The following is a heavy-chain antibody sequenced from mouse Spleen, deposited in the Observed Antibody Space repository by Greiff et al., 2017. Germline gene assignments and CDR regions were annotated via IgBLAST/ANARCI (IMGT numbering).Heavy chain of an antibody. CDR2: ISSGGGNT. V-gene: IGHV5-9*04. Sequence: EVKLVESGGGLVKLGRSLKLSCAASGFTFSSYAMSWVRQTPEKRLEWVATISSGGGNTYYPDSVKGRFTISRDNAKNTLYLQMSSLKSEDTAMYYCARLTTVVAIYFDYWGQGTTLTVSS. D-gene: IGHD1-1*01. CDR1: GFTFSSYA. CDR3: ARLTTVVAIYFDY. J-gene: IGHJ2*01.